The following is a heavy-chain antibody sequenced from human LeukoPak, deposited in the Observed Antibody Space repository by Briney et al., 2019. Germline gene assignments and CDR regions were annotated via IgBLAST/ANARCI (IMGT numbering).Heavy chain of an antibody. CDR1: GSNVRIYN. J-gene: IGHJ3*01. D-gene: IGHD3-22*01. CDR2: IGISGNL. Sequence: PGGSLRLSCVASGSNVRIYNMNWLRQAPGRGLEWVSYIGISGNLCYADSVKGRFTISRDNAKDSLFLQMNSLRDEDTAVYFCATDSAYAFDLWGHGTMVTVSS. V-gene: IGHV3-48*02. CDR3: ATDSAYAFDL.